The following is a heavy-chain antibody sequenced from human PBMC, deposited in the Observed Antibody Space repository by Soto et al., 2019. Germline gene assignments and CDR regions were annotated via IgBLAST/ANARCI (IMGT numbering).Heavy chain of an antibody. CDR1: GFTFSIYA. CDR2: ISGSGGST. D-gene: IGHD2-15*01. CDR3: AKDETYCSGGSCYPVTFDY. V-gene: IGHV3-23*01. Sequence: PGGSLRLSCAASGFTFSIYAMSWFRQAPGKGLEWVSAISGSGGSTYYADSVKGRFTISRDNSKNTLYLQMNSLRAEDTAVYYCAKDETYCSGGSCYPVTFDYWGQGTLVTVSS. J-gene: IGHJ4*02.